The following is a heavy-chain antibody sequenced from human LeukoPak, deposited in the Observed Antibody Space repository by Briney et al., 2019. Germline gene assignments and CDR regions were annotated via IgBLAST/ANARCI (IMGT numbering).Heavy chain of an antibody. J-gene: IGHJ4*02. CDR2: IYHSGST. CDR1: GYSISSGYY. Sequence: KPSETLSLTCTVSGYSISSGYYWGWIRQPPGKGLEWIGSIYHSGSTYYNPSLKSRVTMSVDTSKNQFSLKLSSVTAADTAVYYCARDHGSGSYYRDYWGQGTLVTVSS. CDR3: ARDHGSGSYYRDY. V-gene: IGHV4-38-2*02. D-gene: IGHD3-10*01.